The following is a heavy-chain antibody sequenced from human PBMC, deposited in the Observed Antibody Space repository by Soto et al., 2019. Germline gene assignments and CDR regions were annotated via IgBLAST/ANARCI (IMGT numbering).Heavy chain of an antibody. J-gene: IGHJ6*02. V-gene: IGHV1-46*01. CDR3: ARYIFFAILVAATPYYYCMDV. CDR2: INPSGGST. Sequence: ASVKVSSKASGYTVTSYYMHWVRQAPGQGLEWMGIINPSGGSTSYAQKFQGRVTMTRDTSTSTVYMELSILRYEDTAVYYCARYIFFAILVAATPYYYCMDVWGQGNTVPVSS. CDR1: GYTVTSYY. D-gene: IGHD2-15*01.